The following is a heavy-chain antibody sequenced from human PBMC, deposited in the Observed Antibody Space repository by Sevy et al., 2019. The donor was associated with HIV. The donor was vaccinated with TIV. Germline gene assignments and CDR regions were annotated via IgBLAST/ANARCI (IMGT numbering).Heavy chain of an antibody. Sequence: GGSLRLSCAASGFTFSDYYMSWLRQAPGKGLEWLSYISGSGDTIYYADSVKGRFTISRDNAKNSLYLQMNSLRAEDTAVYYCARDHQKDGDLGDYYYIAMDVWGQGTTVTVSS. J-gene: IGHJ6*02. CDR2: ISGSGDTI. D-gene: IGHD4-17*01. CDR1: GFTFSDYY. CDR3: ARDHQKDGDLGDYYYIAMDV. V-gene: IGHV3-11*01.